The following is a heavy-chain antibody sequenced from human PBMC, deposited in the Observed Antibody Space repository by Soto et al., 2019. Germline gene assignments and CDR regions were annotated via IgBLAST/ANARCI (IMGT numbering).Heavy chain of an antibody. Sequence: PGGSLRLSCAASGFTFSSYGMHWVRQAPGKGLEWVAVISYDGSNKYYADSVKGRFTISRDNSKNTLYLQMNSLRAEDTAVYYCAKDYDGYNALGGWFDPWGQGTLVTVSS. J-gene: IGHJ5*02. CDR2: ISYDGSNK. D-gene: IGHD3-3*01. CDR3: AKDYDGYNALGGWFDP. CDR1: GFTFSSYG. V-gene: IGHV3-30*18.